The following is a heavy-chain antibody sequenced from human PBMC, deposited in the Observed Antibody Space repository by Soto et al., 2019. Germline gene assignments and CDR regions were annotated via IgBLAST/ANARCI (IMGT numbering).Heavy chain of an antibody. CDR2: INAGNGNT. CDR1: GYTFTSYA. D-gene: IGHD3-9*01. Sequence: GASVKVSCKASGYTFTSYAMHWVRQAPGQRLEWMGWINAGNGNTKYSQKFQGRVTITRDTSASTAYMELSSLRSEDTAVYYCARVDYNDILPGPYYFDSGGKEPLVTFPS. V-gene: IGHV1-3*01. CDR3: ARVDYNDILPGPYYFDS. J-gene: IGHJ4*02.